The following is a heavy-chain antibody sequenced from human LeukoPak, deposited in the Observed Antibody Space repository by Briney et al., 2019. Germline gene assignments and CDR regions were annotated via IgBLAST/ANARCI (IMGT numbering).Heavy chain of an antibody. CDR2: INAGNGNT. Sequence: ASVKVSCNASGYTFTSYAMHWVRQAPGQRLEWMGWINAGNGNTKYSQKFQGRVTITRDTSASTAYMELTSLRSDDTAVYYCARVDTAMAYFDYWGQGTLVTVSS. J-gene: IGHJ4*02. CDR3: ARVDTAMAYFDY. V-gene: IGHV1-3*01. CDR1: GYTFTSYA. D-gene: IGHD5-18*01.